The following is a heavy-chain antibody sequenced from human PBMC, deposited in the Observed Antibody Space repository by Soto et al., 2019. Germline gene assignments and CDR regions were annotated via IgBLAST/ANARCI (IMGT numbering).Heavy chain of an antibody. V-gene: IGHV3-23*01. D-gene: IGHD3-3*01. J-gene: IGHJ4*02. CDR2: TSSSGGRT. Sequence: PGGSLRLSCGTSGFTFANYAMGWVRQAPGKGLEWVSGTSSSGGRTYYADSVKGRFTVSRDNSKNTVYVQMNSLRVEDTAVYYCAKVAKSGVVIEYVDSWGQGSVVTAPQ. CDR3: AKVAKSGVVIEYVDS. CDR1: GFTFANYA.